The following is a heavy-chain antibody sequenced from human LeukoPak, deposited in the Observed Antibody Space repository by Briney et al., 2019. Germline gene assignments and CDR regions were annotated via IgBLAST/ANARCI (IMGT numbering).Heavy chain of an antibody. CDR3: ARPGLISGSYFDY. J-gene: IGHJ4*02. D-gene: IGHD1-26*01. Sequence: PGGSLRLSCAASGFTFSSYGMHWVRQAPGKGLEWVAVISYDGSNKYYADSVKGRFTISRDNSKNTLYLQMNSLRAEDTAVYYCARPGLISGSYFDYWGQGTLVTVSS. CDR2: ISYDGSNK. CDR1: GFTFSSYG. V-gene: IGHV3-30*03.